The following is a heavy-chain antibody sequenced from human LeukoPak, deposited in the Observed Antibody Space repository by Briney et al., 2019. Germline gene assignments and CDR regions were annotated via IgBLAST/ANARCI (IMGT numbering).Heavy chain of an antibody. CDR2: INPNSGGT. D-gene: IGHD4-17*01. V-gene: IGHV1-2*02. CDR3: ARERGNDYGAPSGWFDP. Sequence: GASVKVSCKASGYTFTGYYMHWVRQAPGQGLEWMGWINPNSGGTNYAQKFQGRVTMTRDTSISTAYMELSRLRSDDTAVYYCARERGNDYGAPSGWFDPWGREPWSPSPQ. CDR1: GYTFTGYY. J-gene: IGHJ5*02.